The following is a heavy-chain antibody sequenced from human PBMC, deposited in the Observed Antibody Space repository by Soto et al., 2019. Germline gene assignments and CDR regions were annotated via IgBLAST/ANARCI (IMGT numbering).Heavy chain of an antibody. Sequence: GGSLRLSCAASGFSFSGYEMNWVRQATGKWLEWVSYISSSGSTIYYADSVEGRFTISRDNAKNSLYLQMNSLRAEDTALYYCASFHEYYGMDVWGQGTTVTVPS. CDR2: ISSSGSTI. J-gene: IGHJ6*02. CDR1: GFSFSGYE. CDR3: ASFHEYYGMDV. V-gene: IGHV3-48*03.